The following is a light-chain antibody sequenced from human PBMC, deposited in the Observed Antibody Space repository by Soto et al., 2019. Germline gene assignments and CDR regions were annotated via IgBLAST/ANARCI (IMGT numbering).Light chain of an antibody. CDR3: CSFAGSYTYV. V-gene: IGLV2-11*01. J-gene: IGLJ1*01. Sequence: QSALTQPRSVSGSPGQSVTISCTGTSSDVGRYDYVSWYQQHPGKAPKLIIYDVSERPSGVPDRFSGSKFGNTASLTISGLQAEDEADYSCCSFAGSYTYVFGTGTKATV. CDR2: DVS. CDR1: SSDVGRYDY.